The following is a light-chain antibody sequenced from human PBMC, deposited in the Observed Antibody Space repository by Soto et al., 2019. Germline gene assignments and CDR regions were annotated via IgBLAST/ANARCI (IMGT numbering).Light chain of an antibody. Sequence: EIAMTQSPDTLSVSPGERATLSCRTSQSVSRDLAWYQQKPGQAPRLLIYGASTRATGIPARFSGSGSGTEFTLTISSLQSEDFAVYYCQQRSNWLTFGGGTKVEIK. CDR2: GAS. V-gene: IGKV3-15*01. J-gene: IGKJ4*01. CDR1: QSVSRD. CDR3: QQRSNWLT.